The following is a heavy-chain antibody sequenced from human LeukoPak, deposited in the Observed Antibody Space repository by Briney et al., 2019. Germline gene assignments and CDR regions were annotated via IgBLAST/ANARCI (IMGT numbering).Heavy chain of an antibody. V-gene: IGHV4-61*02. CDR1: GGSISSGSYY. J-gene: IGHJ6*03. CDR2: IYTSGST. Sequence: SETLSLTCTVSGGSISSGSYYWSWIRQPAGKGLEWIGRIYTSGSTNYNPSLKSRVTISVDTSKNQFSLKLSSVTAADTAVYYCARGSSGWYDYYYYYMDVWGKGTTVTISS. CDR3: ARGSSGWYDYYYYYMDV. D-gene: IGHD6-19*01.